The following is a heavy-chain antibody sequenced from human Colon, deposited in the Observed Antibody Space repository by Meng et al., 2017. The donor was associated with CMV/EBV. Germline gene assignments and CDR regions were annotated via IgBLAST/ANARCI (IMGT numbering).Heavy chain of an antibody. CDR2: IIPIIGVT. Sequence: TFSSHGLSWVRQAPGQGLEWLGGIIPIIGVTNYAQKFQGRVTITADTSTTTAYMEVSSLRPEDTAVYYCARLLGVTPERNSKYFDSWGQGTLVTVSS. D-gene: IGHD2/OR15-2a*01. J-gene: IGHJ4*02. CDR3: ARLLGVTPERNSKYFDS. CDR1: TFSSHG. V-gene: IGHV1-69*10.